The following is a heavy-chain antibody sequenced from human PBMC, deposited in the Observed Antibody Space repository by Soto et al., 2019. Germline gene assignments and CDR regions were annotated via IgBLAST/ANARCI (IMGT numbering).Heavy chain of an antibody. CDR3: ARDRGTVMATIDY. Sequence: GGSLRLSCAASGFTFSSYSMNWVRQAPGKGLEWVSSISSSSSYIYYADSVKGRFTISRDNAKNSLYLQMNSLRAEDTAVYYCARDRGTVMATIDYWGEGTRVTSPQ. V-gene: IGHV3-21*01. CDR1: GFTFSSYS. D-gene: IGHD5-12*01. J-gene: IGHJ4*02. CDR2: ISSSSSYI.